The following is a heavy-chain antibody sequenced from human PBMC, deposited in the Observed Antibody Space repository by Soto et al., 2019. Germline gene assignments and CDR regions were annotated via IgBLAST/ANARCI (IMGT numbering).Heavy chain of an antibody. CDR2: ISYDGSKE. CDR3: AKDRDVSSGFRGNFLDF. Sequence: QMHLVESGGGVVQPGRSLRLSCAASGFTFSSYGMHWVRQAPGKGLEWVAFISYDGSKENYGDSVKGRFTISRDNSNNRQFLQMNSLGRDDTGVDYCAKDRDVSSGFRGNFLDFLGEGSLVTVSS. J-gene: IGHJ4*02. V-gene: IGHV3-30*18. D-gene: IGHD6-13*01. CDR1: GFTFSSYG.